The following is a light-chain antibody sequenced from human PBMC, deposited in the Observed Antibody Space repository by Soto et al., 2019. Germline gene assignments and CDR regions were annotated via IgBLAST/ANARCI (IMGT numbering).Light chain of an antibody. CDR3: SLYTSSSTLGV. Sequence: QSALTQPPSVSGSPGQSVTISCTGTSSDVGSYNRVSWYQQPPGTAPKLMIYEVSNRPSGVPDRFSGSKSGNAASLTISELQAEDEADYYCSLYTSSSTLGVFGTGTKVTVL. CDR2: EVS. V-gene: IGLV2-18*01. CDR1: SSDVGSYNR. J-gene: IGLJ1*01.